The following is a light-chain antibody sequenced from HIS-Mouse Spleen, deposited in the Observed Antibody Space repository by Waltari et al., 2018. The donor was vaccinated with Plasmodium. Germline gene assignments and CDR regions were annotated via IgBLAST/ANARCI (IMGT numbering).Light chain of an antibody. J-gene: IGKJ3*01. CDR2: GAS. CDR3: QQYNNWSFT. Sequence: EIVMTQSPATLSVSPGERATLSCRASQSVSINLAWYKQKPGQAPRLLIYGASTRATGIPARFSGSGSGTEFTLTISSLQSEDFAVYYCQQYNNWSFTFGPGTKVDIK. CDR1: QSVSIN. V-gene: IGKV3-15*01.